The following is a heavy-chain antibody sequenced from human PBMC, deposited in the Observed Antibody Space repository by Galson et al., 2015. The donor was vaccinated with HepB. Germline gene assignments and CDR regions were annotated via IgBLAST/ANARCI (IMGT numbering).Heavy chain of an antibody. J-gene: IGHJ3*01. CDR3: ARASRTSGTGYAFDF. Sequence: SVKVSCKASGYTFMNYGITWVRQAPGQGLEWMGWICPYYGNTNSAQKVKDRVTMTTDTSTGTAYMVLRNLRYDDTAVYYCARASRTSGTGYAFDFWGQGTMVTVSS. V-gene: IGHV1-18*04. CDR1: GYTFMNYG. D-gene: IGHD1-1*01. CDR2: ICPYYGNT.